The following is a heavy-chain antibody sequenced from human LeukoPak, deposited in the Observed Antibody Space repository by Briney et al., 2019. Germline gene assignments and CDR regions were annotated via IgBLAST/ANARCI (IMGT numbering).Heavy chain of an antibody. Sequence: GGSLRLSCVVSGFTFSWSTMTWVRQVPGKGPEWVAKMKEDGSETQYVDSAKGRFTISRDNAKNSLYLQMNSLRAGDTAVYYCARVARSGYDYWGQGTLVTVSS. CDR2: MKEDGSET. D-gene: IGHD6-25*01. V-gene: IGHV3-7*01. CDR3: ARVARSGYDY. J-gene: IGHJ4*02. CDR1: GFTFSWST.